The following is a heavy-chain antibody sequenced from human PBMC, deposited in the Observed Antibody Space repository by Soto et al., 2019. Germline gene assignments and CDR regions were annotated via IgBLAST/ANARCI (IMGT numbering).Heavy chain of an antibody. CDR2: ISYDGSNK. CDR1: GFTFSSYA. D-gene: IGHD3-9*01. J-gene: IGHJ4*02. CDR3: ARGDFDWLLCYFDY. V-gene: IGHV3-30-3*01. Sequence: GGSLRLSCSASGFTFSSYAMHWVRQAPGKGLEWVAVISYDGSNKYYADSVKGRFTISRDNSKNTLYLQMNSLRAEDTAVYYCARGDFDWLLCYFDYWGQGTLVTVSS.